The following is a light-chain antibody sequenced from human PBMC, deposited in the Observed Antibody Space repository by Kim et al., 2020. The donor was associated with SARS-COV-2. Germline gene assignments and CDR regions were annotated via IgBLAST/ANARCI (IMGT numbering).Light chain of an antibody. J-gene: IGKJ2*02. CDR3: QQYGSSRT. CDR1: QSVSSSY. Sequence: SLSPGERATLSCRARQSVSSSYLAWYQQKPGQAPRLLIYGASSRATGIPDRFSGSGSGTDFTLTISRLEPEDFAVYYCQQYGSSRTFGQGTKLEI. V-gene: IGKV3-20*01. CDR2: GAS.